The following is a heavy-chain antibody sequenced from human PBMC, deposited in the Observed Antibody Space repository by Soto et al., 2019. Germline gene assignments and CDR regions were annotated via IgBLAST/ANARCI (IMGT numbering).Heavy chain of an antibody. CDR2: ISGSGGST. Sequence: EVQLLESGGGLVQPGGSLRLSCAASGFTFSSYAMSWVRQAPGKGLEWVSAISGSGGSTYYADSVKGRFTISRDNSKNTLSLQMNSLRAEDTAVYYCAKVGEIVVVVAATRLDYWGQGTLVTVSS. CDR3: AKVGEIVVVVAATRLDY. CDR1: GFTFSSYA. V-gene: IGHV3-23*01. D-gene: IGHD2-15*01. J-gene: IGHJ4*02.